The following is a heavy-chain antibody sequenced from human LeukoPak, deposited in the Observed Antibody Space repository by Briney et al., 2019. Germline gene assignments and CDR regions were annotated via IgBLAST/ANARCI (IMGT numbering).Heavy chain of an antibody. V-gene: IGHV3-33*01. CDR3: ARSADEWLRLAAAFDY. CDR1: GFTFSSYG. Sequence: GGSLRLSCAASGFTFSSYGMHWVRQAPGKGLEWVAVTWYDGSNKYYADSVKGRFTISRDNSKNTLYLQMNSLRAEDTAVYYCARSADEWLRLAAAFDYWGQGTLVTVSS. D-gene: IGHD5-12*01. CDR2: TWYDGSNK. J-gene: IGHJ4*02.